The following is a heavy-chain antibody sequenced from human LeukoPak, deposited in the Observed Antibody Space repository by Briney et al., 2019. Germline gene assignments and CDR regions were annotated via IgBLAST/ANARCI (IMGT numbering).Heavy chain of an antibody. D-gene: IGHD3-10*01. Sequence: GGSLRLSCAASGFTFSSYWIHWVRQAPGKGLVWVSRIKSDGSSTSYADSVKGRFTISRDNAKNTLYLQMNSLRAEDTAVYYCARDPRGSGSYDRPHDAPHDAFDIWGQGTRVSVSP. J-gene: IGHJ3*02. V-gene: IGHV3-74*01. CDR3: ARDPRGSGSYDRPHDAPHDAFDI. CDR2: IKSDGSST. CDR1: GFTFSSYW.